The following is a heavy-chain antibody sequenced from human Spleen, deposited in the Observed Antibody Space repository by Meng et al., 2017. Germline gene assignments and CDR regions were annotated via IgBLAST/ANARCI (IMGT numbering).Heavy chain of an antibody. V-gene: IGHV3-23*01. Sequence: GGSLRLSCAASGFTFSTYWMHWVRQAPGKGLEWVSGISGSGGSTYYADSVKGRFTISRDNSRNTLYLQMNSLRAEDTAVYYCAKDTSGSYYLHSFDCWGQGTLVTVSS. CDR1: GFTFSTYW. D-gene: IGHD1-26*01. CDR3: AKDTSGSYYLHSFDC. CDR2: ISGSGGST. J-gene: IGHJ4*02.